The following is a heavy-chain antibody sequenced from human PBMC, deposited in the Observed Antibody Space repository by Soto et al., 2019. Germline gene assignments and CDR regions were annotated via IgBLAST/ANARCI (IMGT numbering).Heavy chain of an antibody. CDR3: ARDPSTSRFDY. J-gene: IGHJ4*02. V-gene: IGHV1-18*01. D-gene: IGHD2-2*01. CDR2: ISTYSGIR. Sequence: QVLLVQSGPEVRKPGASVKVSCKASGYTFTSHGVSWLRQAPGQGLEWLGWISTYSGIRNHARKFQDRVTMGSDTSTSTVYMELRSLTSNDTAMYYCARDPSTSRFDYWGQGTLVTVSS. CDR1: GYTFTSHG.